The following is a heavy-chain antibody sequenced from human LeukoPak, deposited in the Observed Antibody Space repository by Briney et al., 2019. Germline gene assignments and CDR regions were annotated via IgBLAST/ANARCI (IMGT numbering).Heavy chain of an antibody. CDR2: INHSGST. CDR1: GGSFSGYY. V-gene: IGHV4-34*01. CDR3: ASRVTAAAGTPQLYNWFDP. J-gene: IGHJ5*02. D-gene: IGHD6-13*01. Sequence: SETLSLTCAVYGGSFSGYYWSWIRQPPGKGLEWIGEINHSGSTNYNPSLKSRVTISVDTSRNQFSLKLSSVTAADTAVYYCASRVTAAAGTPQLYNWFDPWGQGTLVTVSS.